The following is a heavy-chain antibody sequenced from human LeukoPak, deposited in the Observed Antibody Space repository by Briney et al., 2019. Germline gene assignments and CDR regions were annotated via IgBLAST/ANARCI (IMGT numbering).Heavy chain of an antibody. V-gene: IGHV3-30-3*01. Sequence: GRSLRLSCAASGLTFSSYAMHWVRQAPGKGLEWVAVISYDGSNKYYADSVKGRFTISRDNSKNTLYLQMNSLRAEDTAVYYCARGQLYYDSSGPGGVYYFDYWGQGTLVTVSS. CDR3: ARGQLYYDSSGPGGVYYFDY. CDR2: ISYDGSNK. D-gene: IGHD3-22*01. J-gene: IGHJ4*02. CDR1: GLTFSSYA.